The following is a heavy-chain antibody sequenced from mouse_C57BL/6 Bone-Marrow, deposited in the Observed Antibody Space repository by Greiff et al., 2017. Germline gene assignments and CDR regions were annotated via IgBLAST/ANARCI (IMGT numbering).Heavy chain of an antibody. CDR3: ARSRYDYPFAY. Sequence: VQLQQSGPELVKPGDSVKISCKASGYSFTGYFMNWVMQSHGKSLEWIGRINPYNGDTFYNQKFKGKATLTVDKSSSTAHMELRRLTSEDSAVYYCARSRYDYPFAYWGQGTLVTVSA. V-gene: IGHV1-20*01. CDR2: INPYNGDT. CDR1: GYSFTGYF. J-gene: IGHJ3*01. D-gene: IGHD2-4*01.